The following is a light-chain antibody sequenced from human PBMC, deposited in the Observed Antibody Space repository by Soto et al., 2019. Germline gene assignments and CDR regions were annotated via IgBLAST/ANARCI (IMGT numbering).Light chain of an antibody. V-gene: IGKV3-15*01. CDR1: QNVNNL. Sequence: ILLTQAPAYLSVSPGEGATLSCRASQNVNNLLAWYQQKPGRPPRLLIYSASTRATGIPARFSGSGSGKEFTLSISSLQCEEFAVVYCQEYSRWPITFGLGTRLE. CDR3: QEYSRWPIT. J-gene: IGKJ5*01. CDR2: SAS.